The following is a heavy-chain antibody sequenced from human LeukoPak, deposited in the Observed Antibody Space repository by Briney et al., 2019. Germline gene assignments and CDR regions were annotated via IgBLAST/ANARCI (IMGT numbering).Heavy chain of an antibody. D-gene: IGHD3-10*01. CDR2: INHSGST. Sequence: PSETLSLTCAVYGGSFSGYYWSWIRQPPGKGLEWIGEINHSGSTNYNPSLKSRVTISVDTSKNQFSLKLSSVTAADTAVYYCARSSITMVRGVRWFDPWGQGTLVTVSS. J-gene: IGHJ5*02. CDR1: GGSFSGYY. CDR3: ARSSITMVRGVRWFDP. V-gene: IGHV4-34*01.